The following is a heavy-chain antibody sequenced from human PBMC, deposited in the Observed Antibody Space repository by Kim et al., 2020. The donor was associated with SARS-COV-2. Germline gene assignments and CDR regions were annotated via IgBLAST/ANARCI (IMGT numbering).Heavy chain of an antibody. J-gene: IGHJ4*02. V-gene: IGHV1-46*01. Sequence: ASVKVSCKASGYTFTSYYMHWVRQAPGQGLEWMGIINPSGGSTSYAQKFQGRVTMTRDTSTSTVYMELSSLRSEDTAVYYCARVSWDPQYYYGSGSYRGDYFDYWGQGTLVTVSS. CDR2: INPSGGST. D-gene: IGHD3-10*01. CDR3: ARVSWDPQYYYGSGSYRGDYFDY. CDR1: GYTFTSYY.